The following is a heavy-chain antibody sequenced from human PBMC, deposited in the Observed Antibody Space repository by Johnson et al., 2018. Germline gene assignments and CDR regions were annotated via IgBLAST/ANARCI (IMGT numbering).Heavy chain of an antibody. CDR3: ARDLAYCSGGSCYSYYYYYYMDV. CDR2: IWGCAGCT. J-gene: IGHJ6*03. V-gene: IGHV3-23*04. D-gene: IGHD2-15*01. CDR1: GFTFSSYS. Sequence: VQLGQAGGGLVQHGGSLRLSCAASGFTFSSYSMNWVRQAPGKGLEWVSVIWGCAGCTFYADSVKGRFIISSDNSKNTLYLQINSLRAEDTAVYYCARDLAYCSGGSCYSYYYYYYMDVWGKGTTVTVSS.